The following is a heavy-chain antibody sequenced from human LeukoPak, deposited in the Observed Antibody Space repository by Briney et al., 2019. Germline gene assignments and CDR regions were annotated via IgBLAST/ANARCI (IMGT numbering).Heavy chain of an antibody. D-gene: IGHD2-2*03. Sequence: ASVKVSCKSSGGTFISYAISWVRQAPGQGLEWMGGIIPIFGTANYAQKFQGRVTITADESTSTAYMELSSLRSEDTAVYYCARNPGYCSSTSCSSDSWFDPWGQGTLVTVSS. J-gene: IGHJ5*02. V-gene: IGHV1-69*13. CDR2: IIPIFGTA. CDR1: GGTFISYA. CDR3: ARNPGYCSSTSCSSDSWFDP.